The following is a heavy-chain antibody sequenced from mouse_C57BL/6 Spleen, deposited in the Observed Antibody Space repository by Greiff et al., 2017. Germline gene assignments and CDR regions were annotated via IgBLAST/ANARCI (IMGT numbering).Heavy chain of an antibody. CDR3: TRECERVFDY. Sequence: QVQLKESGAELVKPGASVKISCKASGYAFSSYWMNWVKQRPGKGLEWIGQIYPGDGDTNYNGKFKGKATLTADKSSSTAYMQRSSLTSEVSAVYFGTRECERVFDYWGQGTTLTVSS. CDR1: GYAFSSYW. V-gene: IGHV1-80*01. J-gene: IGHJ2*01. CDR2: IYPGDGDT.